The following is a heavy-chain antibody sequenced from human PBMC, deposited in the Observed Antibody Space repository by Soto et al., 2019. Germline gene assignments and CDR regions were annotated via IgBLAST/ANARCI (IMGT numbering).Heavy chain of an antibody. J-gene: IGHJ6*03. CDR1: GFTFDDYG. CDR2: INWNGGST. V-gene: IGHV3-20*01. D-gene: IGHD2-15*01. Sequence: GGSLRLSCAASGFTFDDYGMSWVRQAPGKGLEWVSGINWNGGSTGYADSVKGRFTISRDNAKNSLYLQMNSLRAEDTALYHCARGIPQHSLRDYYYYMDVWGKGTTVTVSS. CDR3: ARGIPQHSLRDYYYYMDV.